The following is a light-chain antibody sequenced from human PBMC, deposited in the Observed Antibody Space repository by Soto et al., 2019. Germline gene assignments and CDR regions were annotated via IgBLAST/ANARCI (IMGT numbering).Light chain of an antibody. CDR2: EVS. CDR3: TSSAGSTYVVV. J-gene: IGLJ3*02. CDR1: SSDVGGYNS. V-gene: IGLV2-8*01. Sequence: QSALTQPPSASGSPGQSVTISCTGTSSDVGGYNSVSWYQHHPGKAPKLMIYEVSKRPSGVPDRFSGSKSGNTASLTVSGLQADDEADYYCTSSAGSTYVVVFGGGTKLTVL.